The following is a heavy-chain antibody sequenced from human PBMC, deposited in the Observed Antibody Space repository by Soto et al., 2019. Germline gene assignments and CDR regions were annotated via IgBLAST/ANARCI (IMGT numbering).Heavy chain of an antibody. CDR1: GGSVSSGSYY. Sequence: PSETLSLTCTVSGGSVSSGSYYWRWIRQPPGKGLEWIGYIYYSGSTNYNPSLKSRVTISVDTSKNQFSLKLSSVTAADTAVYYCARGHRDKGSSIDYWGQGTLVTVSS. V-gene: IGHV4-61*01. CDR2: IYYSGST. CDR3: ARGHRDKGSSIDY. J-gene: IGHJ4*02.